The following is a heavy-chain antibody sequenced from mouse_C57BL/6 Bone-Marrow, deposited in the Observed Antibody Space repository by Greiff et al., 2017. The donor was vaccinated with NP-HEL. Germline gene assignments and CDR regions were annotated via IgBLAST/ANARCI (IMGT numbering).Heavy chain of an antibody. D-gene: IGHD1-2*01. CDR2: IHPNSGST. Sequence: VQLQQSGAELVKPGASVKLSCKASGYTFTSYWMHWVRQTPGQGLEWIGMIHPNSGSTNYNEKFKSKATLTVDKSSSTAYMQLSSLTSEESAVYYSARRGTAPGFAYWGQGTLVTVSA. J-gene: IGHJ3*01. CDR1: GYTFTSYW. V-gene: IGHV1-64*01. CDR3: ARRGTAPGFAY.